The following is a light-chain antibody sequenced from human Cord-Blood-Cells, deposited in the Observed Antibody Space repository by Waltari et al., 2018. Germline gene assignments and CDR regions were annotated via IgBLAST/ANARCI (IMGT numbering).Light chain of an antibody. CDR3: QQRSNWPWT. J-gene: IGKJ1*01. CDR1: QSVSIY. V-gene: IGKV3-11*01. CDR2: DAS. Sequence: EIVLTQSPATLSLSPGERATLSCMSSQSVSIYLAWYQQKPGQAPRLLIYDASNRATGIPARCSGSGSGTDFTLTISSLEHEDFAGYYCQQRSNWPWTFGQGTKVEIK.